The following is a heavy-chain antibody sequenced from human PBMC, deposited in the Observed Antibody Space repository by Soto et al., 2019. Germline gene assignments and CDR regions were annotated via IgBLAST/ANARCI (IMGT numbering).Heavy chain of an antibody. CDR1: GYTFTSYY. D-gene: IGHD3-22*01. CDR3: ARESAYDSSGYYYPFTFDY. J-gene: IGHJ4*02. V-gene: IGHV1-46*01. Sequence: ASVKVSCKASGYTFTSYYMHWVRQAPGQGLEWMGIINPSGGSTSYAQEFQGRVTMTRDTSTSTVYMELSSLRSEDTAVYYCARESAYDSSGYYYPFTFDYWGQGTLVTVSS. CDR2: INPSGGST.